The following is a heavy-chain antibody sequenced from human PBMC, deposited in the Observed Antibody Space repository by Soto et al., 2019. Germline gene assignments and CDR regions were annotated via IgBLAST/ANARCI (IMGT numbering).Heavy chain of an antibody. CDR2: INHSGST. J-gene: IGHJ4*02. CDR3: ASGLTTVTTEDY. V-gene: IGHV4-34*01. Sequence: SETLSLTCAVYGGSFSGYYWSWIRQPPGKGLEWIGEINHSGSTNYNPSLKSRVTISVDTSKNQFSLKLSSVTAADTAVYYCASGLTTVTTEDYWGQGTLVTVSS. CDR1: GGSFSGYY. D-gene: IGHD4-4*01.